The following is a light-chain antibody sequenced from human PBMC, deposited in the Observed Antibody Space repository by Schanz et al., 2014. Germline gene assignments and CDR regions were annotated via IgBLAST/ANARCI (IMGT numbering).Light chain of an antibody. Sequence: QSALTQPPSASGSPGQSITISCTGTSSDVGGYNYVSWYQQHPGKAPKLLIYDVSNRPSGVSNRFSGSKSGNTASLTISGLQAEDEADYYCSAYIRTTTSVVFGGGTKLTVL. CDR1: SSDVGGYNY. V-gene: IGLV2-14*01. CDR2: DVS. J-gene: IGLJ2*01. CDR3: SAYIRTTTSVV.